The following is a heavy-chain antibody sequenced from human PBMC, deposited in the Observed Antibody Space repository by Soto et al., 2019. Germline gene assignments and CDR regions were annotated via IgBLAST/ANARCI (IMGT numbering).Heavy chain of an antibody. J-gene: IGHJ4*02. CDR2: INAGNGNT. CDR3: ARGRITIFGVVTDFDY. V-gene: IGHV1-3*01. CDR1: GYTFTSYA. D-gene: IGHD3-3*01. Sequence: QVQLVQSRAEVKKPGASVKVSCKASGYTFTSYAMHWVRQAPGQRLEWMGWINAGNGNTKYSQKFQGRVTITRDTSASTAYMELSSLRSEDTAVYYCARGRITIFGVVTDFDYWGQGTLVTVSS.